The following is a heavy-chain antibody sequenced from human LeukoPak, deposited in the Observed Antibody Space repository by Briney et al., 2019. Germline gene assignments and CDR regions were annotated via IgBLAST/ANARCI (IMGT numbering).Heavy chain of an antibody. D-gene: IGHD3-3*01. J-gene: IGHJ4*02. CDR2: ISYDGSNK. Sequence: GGSLRLSCAASGFTFSSYAMHWVRQAPGKGPEWVAVISYDGSNKYYADSVKGRFTISRDNSKNTLYLQMNSLRAEDTAVYYCARDWSNLGGPFDYWGQGTLVTVSS. CDR3: ARDWSNLGGPFDY. CDR1: GFTFSSYA. V-gene: IGHV3-30-3*01.